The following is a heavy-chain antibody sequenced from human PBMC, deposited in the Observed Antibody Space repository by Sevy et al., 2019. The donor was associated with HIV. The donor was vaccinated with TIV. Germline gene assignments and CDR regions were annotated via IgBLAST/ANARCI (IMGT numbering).Heavy chain of an antibody. J-gene: IGHJ4*02. Sequence: ASVKVSCKASGYTFTSYDINWVRQATGQGLEGMGWMNPNSGNTGDAQKFQGRVTMTRNTSISTADMELSSLRSEDTAVYYCARVRRGSSWGYCFDYWGQGTLVTVSS. V-gene: IGHV1-8*01. D-gene: IGHD6-13*01. CDR2: MNPNSGNT. CDR1: GYTFTSYD. CDR3: ARVRRGSSWGYCFDY.